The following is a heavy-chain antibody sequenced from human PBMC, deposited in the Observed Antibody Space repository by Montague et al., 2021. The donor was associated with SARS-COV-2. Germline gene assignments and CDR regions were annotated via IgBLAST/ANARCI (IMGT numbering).Heavy chain of an antibody. CDR2: IWFDGSNE. J-gene: IGHJ4*02. CDR3: AREGMVGTTTGLDY. V-gene: IGHV3-33*01. CDR1: GFTFSSYG. D-gene: IGHD1-26*01. Sequence: SLRLSCSASGFTFSSYGFHWVRQAPGKGLEWVAVIWFDGSNEYYADSVKGRFTISRDNSKNTLYLQMNSLRAEDTAVYYCAREGMVGTTTGLDYRGQGTLVTVSS.